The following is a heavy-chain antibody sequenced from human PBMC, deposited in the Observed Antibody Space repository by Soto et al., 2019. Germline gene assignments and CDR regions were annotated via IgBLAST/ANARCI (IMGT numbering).Heavy chain of an antibody. CDR3: ARDPAGLGIDY. Sequence: PGGSMRLSCAASGFNFSSYCMHWVRQAPGKGLEWVSYISSSSSTIYYADSVKGRFTISRDNAKNSLYLQMNSLRAEDTAVYYCARDPAGLGIDYWGQGTLVTVSS. CDR2: ISSSSSTI. CDR1: GFNFSSYC. V-gene: IGHV3-48*01. D-gene: IGHD6-25*01. J-gene: IGHJ4*02.